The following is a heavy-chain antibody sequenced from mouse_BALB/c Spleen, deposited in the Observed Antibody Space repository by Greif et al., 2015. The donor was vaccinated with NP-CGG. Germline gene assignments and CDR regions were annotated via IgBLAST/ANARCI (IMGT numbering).Heavy chain of an antibody. J-gene: IGHJ4*01. Sequence: VQLQQSGAELVRPGVSVKISCKGSGYTFTDYAMHWVKQSHAKSLEWIGVISTYYGDASYNQKFKGKATMTVDKSSSTAYMELARLTSEDSAIYYCARDYGNPPYAMDYWGQGTSVTVSS. CDR3: ARDYGNPPYAMDY. V-gene: IGHV1S137*01. CDR1: GYTFTDYA. CDR2: ISTYYGDA. D-gene: IGHD2-1*01.